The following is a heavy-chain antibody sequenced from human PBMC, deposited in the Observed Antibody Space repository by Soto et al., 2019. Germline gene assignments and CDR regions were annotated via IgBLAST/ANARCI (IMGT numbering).Heavy chain of an antibody. CDR1: GGPLTSNNW. Sequence: SETPSLPCAVSGGPLTSNNWWTWVRQPPGQGLEWIGEIYRTGSTNYNPSLKSRVTISLDKSENQFSLKVTSLTAADTAVYYCASRDPGTSVDYWGQGTLVTVSS. V-gene: IGHV4-4*02. CDR3: ASRDPGTSVDY. J-gene: IGHJ4*02. D-gene: IGHD1-7*01. CDR2: IYRTGST.